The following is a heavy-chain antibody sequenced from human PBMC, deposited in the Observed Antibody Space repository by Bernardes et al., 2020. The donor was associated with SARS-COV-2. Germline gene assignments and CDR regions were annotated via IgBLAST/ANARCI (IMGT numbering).Heavy chain of an antibody. Sequence: GGSLRLSCAASGFTFSSYAMSWVRQAPGKGLEWVSAISGSGGSTYYADSVKGRFTISRDNSKNTLYLQMNSLRAEDTAVYYCAISLLWFGELLTWGQGTLVTVSS. V-gene: IGHV3-23*01. D-gene: IGHD3-10*01. J-gene: IGHJ5*02. CDR1: GFTFSSYA. CDR2: ISGSGGST. CDR3: AISLLWFGELLT.